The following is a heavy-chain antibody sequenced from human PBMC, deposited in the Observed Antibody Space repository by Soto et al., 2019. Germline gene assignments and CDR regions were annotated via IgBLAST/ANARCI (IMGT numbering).Heavy chain of an antibody. J-gene: IGHJ4*02. D-gene: IGHD5-12*01. CDR2: ISYDGSNK. V-gene: IGHV3-30*18. CDR3: AKDQGDGYNYSDY. CDR1: GFTFSSYG. Sequence: GGSLRLSCAASGFTFSSYGMHWVRQAPGKGLEWVAVISYDGSNKYYADSVKGRFTISRDNSKNTLYLQMNSLRAEDTAVCYCAKDQGDGYNYSDYWGQGTLVTVSS.